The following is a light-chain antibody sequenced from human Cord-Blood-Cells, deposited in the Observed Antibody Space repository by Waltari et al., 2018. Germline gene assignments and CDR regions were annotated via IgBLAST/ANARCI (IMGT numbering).Light chain of an antibody. CDR1: SSDVGGYNY. CDR3: SSYTSSSTYV. J-gene: IGLJ1*01. Sequence: QSALTQPASMSVSPGQSITISCTGTSSDVGGYNYVSWYQQHPGKAPKLMIDDVSKRPSGVSNRFSGSKSGNTASLTISGLQAEDEADYYCSSYTSSSTYVFGTGTKVTVL. V-gene: IGLV2-14*01. CDR2: DVS.